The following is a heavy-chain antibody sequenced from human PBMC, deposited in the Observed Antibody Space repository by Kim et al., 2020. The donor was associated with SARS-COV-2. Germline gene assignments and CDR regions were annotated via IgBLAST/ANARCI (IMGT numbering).Heavy chain of an antibody. V-gene: IGHV5-51*01. CDR3: ARRMPTIQHGMDV. D-gene: IGHD5-12*01. CDR2: IYPGDSDT. Sequence: GESLKISCKGSGYSFTSYWIGWVRQMPGKGLEWMGIIYPGDSDTRYSPSFQGQVTISANKSISTAYLQWSSLKASDTAMYYCARRMPTIQHGMDVWGQGTTVTVSS. J-gene: IGHJ6*02. CDR1: GYSFTSYW.